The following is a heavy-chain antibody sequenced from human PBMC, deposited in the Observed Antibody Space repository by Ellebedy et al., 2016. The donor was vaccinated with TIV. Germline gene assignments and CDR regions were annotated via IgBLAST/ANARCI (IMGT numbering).Heavy chain of an antibody. CDR2: INHRGSI. J-gene: IGHJ2*01. Sequence: MPSETLSLTCAVYGGSFSDYFWSWIRQPPGKGLEWIGEINHRGSIKYNPSLKSRVTMSVDTSDNQFSLRLNSVTAADTAVYYCARGIGSPVYDGTGYYIGDDWYFDLWGRGTLVTVSS. CDR1: GGSFSDYF. V-gene: IGHV4-34*01. CDR3: ARGIGSPVYDGTGYYIGDDWYFDL. D-gene: IGHD3-22*01.